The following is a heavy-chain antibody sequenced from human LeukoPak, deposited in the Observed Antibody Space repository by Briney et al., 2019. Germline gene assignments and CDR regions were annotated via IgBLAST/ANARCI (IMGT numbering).Heavy chain of an antibody. J-gene: IGHJ5*02. CDR2: INGRGSDT. CDR3: ARGRQEGIVDNWFDT. Sequence: GGSLRLSCAASGFTFSSYAMTWVRQAPGKGLEWVSIINGRGSDTLYAVSVRGRFTISRDNSKNTLYLEMNSLRADETALYFCARGRQEGIVDNWFDTWGQGTLVTVSS. CDR1: GFTFSSYA. V-gene: IGHV3-23*01. D-gene: IGHD2-21*01.